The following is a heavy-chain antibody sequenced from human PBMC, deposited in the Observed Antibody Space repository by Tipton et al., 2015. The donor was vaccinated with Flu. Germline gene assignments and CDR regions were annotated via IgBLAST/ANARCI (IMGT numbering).Heavy chain of an antibody. J-gene: IGHJ6*02. CDR1: GGSISSYY. CDR2: IYTSGST. CDR3: ARGLVYAGIYYYYGMDV. V-gene: IGHV4-4*07. Sequence: LRLSCTVSGGSISSYYWSWIRQPAGKGREWIGRIYTSGSTNYNPSLKSRVTMSVDTSKNQFSLKLSSVTAADTAVYYCARGLVYAGIYYYYGMDVWGQGTTVTVSS. D-gene: IGHD2-8*01.